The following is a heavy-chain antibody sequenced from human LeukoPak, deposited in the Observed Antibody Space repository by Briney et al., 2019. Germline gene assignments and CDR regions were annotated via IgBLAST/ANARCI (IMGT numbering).Heavy chain of an antibody. CDR2: INHSGST. CDR3: ARSVISPSKRYYFDY. V-gene: IGHV4-34*01. J-gene: IGHJ4*02. D-gene: IGHD2-21*01. CDR1: GGSFSGYY. Sequence: SETLSLTCAVYGGSFSGYYWSWIRQPPGKGLEWIGEINHSGSTNYNPSLKSRVTISVDTSKNQFSLKLSSVTAADTAVYYCARSVISPSKRYYFDYWGQGTLVTVSS.